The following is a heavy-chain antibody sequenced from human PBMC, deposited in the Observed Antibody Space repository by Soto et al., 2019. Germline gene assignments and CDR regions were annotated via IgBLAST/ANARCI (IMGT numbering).Heavy chain of an antibody. J-gene: IGHJ1*01. V-gene: IGHV1-69*02. Sequence: HVQLVQSGAEVKKPGSSVTISCKASGGTFNTYTFSWVRQAPGQGLEWMGSILPILGSVNYAQNFQGRLSITADQSATTAYMELSSLTSHDTAVYFCGRIPRYSFPASDPLHHWGQGTMVTVSS. CDR2: ILPILGSV. CDR3: GRIPRYSFPASDPLHH. D-gene: IGHD5-18*01. CDR1: GGTFNTYT.